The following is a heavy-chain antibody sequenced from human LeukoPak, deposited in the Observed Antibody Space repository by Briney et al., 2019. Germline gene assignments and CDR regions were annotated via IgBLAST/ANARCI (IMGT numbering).Heavy chain of an antibody. CDR2: IYYSGIT. CDR3: GRSSGQIAAVGTRGALDI. D-gene: IGHD6-13*01. J-gene: IGHJ3*02. CDR1: GGSITSDY. V-gene: IGHV4-59*12. Sequence: SETLSLTCTVSGGSITSDYWNWIRQPPGKGLEWIGYIYYSGITNYNPSLKSRVTISVDTSKNQFSLELSSVTAADTAVYYCGRSSGQIAAVGTRGALDIWGQGTMVTVSS.